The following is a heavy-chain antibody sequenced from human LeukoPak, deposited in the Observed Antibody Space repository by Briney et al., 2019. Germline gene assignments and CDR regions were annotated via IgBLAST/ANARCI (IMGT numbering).Heavy chain of an antibody. D-gene: IGHD2-15*01. CDR3: ARDPDSGPDL. CDR2: LNPNTGDT. V-gene: IGHV1-2*02. CDR1: GYNFAHYH. Sequence: ASVKVSCEASGYNFAHYHTHWLRQAPGQGLEWIGSLNPNTGDTPLAQKFKGRVTMTRDTSITVGYMELKNLTFDDTAVYYCARDPDSGPDLWGQGTLVTVAS. J-gene: IGHJ5*02.